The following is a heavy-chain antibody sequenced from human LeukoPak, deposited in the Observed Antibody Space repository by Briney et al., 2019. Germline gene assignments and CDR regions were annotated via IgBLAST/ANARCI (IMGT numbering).Heavy chain of an antibody. Sequence: SETLSLTCSVSGVSIGDYYWSWIRQPPGKGLEWIAYILYSGSTYYNPSLKSRLTISVDTSKNQFSLNLTSVTAADTAVYYCADYDILTSYAPDWGQGILVTVSS. CDR3: ADYDILTSYAPD. CDR1: GVSIGDYY. V-gene: IGHV4-30-4*08. D-gene: IGHD3-9*01. J-gene: IGHJ4*02. CDR2: ILYSGST.